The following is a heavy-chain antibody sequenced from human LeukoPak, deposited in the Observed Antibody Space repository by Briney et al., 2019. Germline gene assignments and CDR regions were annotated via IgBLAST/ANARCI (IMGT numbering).Heavy chain of an antibody. V-gene: IGHV3-48*03. CDR2: INSGGSAV. Sequence: GGSLRLSCAASGFTFNSYEMNWVRQAPGKGLEWVSYINSGGSAVYYADSVKGRFTISRDNAKNSLYLQMNSLRADDTAVYYCARGGSYVHYWGQGTLVTVSS. CDR1: GFTFNSYE. CDR3: ARGGSYVHY. D-gene: IGHD1-26*01. J-gene: IGHJ4*02.